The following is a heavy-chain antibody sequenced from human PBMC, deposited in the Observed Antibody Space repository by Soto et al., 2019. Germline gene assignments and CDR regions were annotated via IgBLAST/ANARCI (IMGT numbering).Heavy chain of an antibody. J-gene: IGHJ4*02. Sequence: EVQLLESGGDLAQPGGSLRLSCAASGFTFSSYAMTWVRQAPGKGLEWVSDISGGGGTTYYSDSVKGRFTISRDNSKNTLYLQMNSLRAEDTAVYYCSRGGYGVVNDYWGQGTLFTVSA. CDR1: GFTFSSYA. CDR2: ISGGGGTT. CDR3: SRGGYGVVNDY. D-gene: IGHD3-3*01. V-gene: IGHV3-23*01.